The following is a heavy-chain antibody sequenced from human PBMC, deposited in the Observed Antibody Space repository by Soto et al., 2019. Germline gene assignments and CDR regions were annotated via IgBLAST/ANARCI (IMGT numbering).Heavy chain of an antibody. CDR1: GGSFSGYY. J-gene: IGHJ4*02. CDR2: INHSGST. D-gene: IGHD3-22*01. Sequence: SETLSLTCAVYGGSFSGYYWSWIRQPPGKGLEWIGEINHSGSTNYNPSLKSRVTISVDTSKNQFSLKLSSVTAADTAVYYCAGTYYYDSSGYFRRGIDYWGQGTLVTVSS. CDR3: AGTYYYDSSGYFRRGIDY. V-gene: IGHV4-34*01.